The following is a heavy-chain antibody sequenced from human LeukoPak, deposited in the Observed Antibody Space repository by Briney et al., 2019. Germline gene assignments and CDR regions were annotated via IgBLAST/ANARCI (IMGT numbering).Heavy chain of an antibody. CDR1: GGSFSGYY. V-gene: IGHV4-34*01. CDR3: ARSGPMPDNLRYFDY. CDR2: INHSGST. J-gene: IGHJ4*02. D-gene: IGHD5/OR15-5a*01. Sequence: SETLSLTCAVYGGSFSGYYWSWIRHPPGKGLEWIGEINHSGSTNYNPSLKSRVTISVDTSKNQFSLKLSSVTAADTAVYYCARSGPMPDNLRYFDYWGQGTLVTVSS.